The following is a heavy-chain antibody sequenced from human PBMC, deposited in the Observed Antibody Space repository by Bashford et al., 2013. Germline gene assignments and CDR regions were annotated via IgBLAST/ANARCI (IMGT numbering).Heavy chain of an antibody. J-gene: IGHJ6*03. CDR3: ARGPYYYYMDV. V-gene: IGHV3-64*02. CDR2: ISSNGGST. Sequence: VRQAPGKGLEYVSAISSNGGSTYYADSVKGRFTISRDNSKNTLYLQMGSLRAEDMAVYFCARGPYYYYMDVVGAKGPRSPSP.